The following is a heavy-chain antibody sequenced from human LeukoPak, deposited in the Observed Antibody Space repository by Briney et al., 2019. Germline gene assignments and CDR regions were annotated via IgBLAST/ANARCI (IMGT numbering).Heavy chain of an antibody. CDR1: GFTFSSHG. J-gene: IGHJ6*03. CDR2: VKEDGSEK. Sequence: GGSLRLSCAASGFTFSSHGMNWVRQAPGKGLEWVATVKEDGSEKMYVDSVKGRFVISRENAHNSLYLQMSSLTAEDTAVYYCARSKDYSETSGYFGMYYYYMDAWGNGTTVTISS. D-gene: IGHD3-22*01. V-gene: IGHV3-7*01. CDR3: ARSKDYSETSGYFGMYYYYMDA.